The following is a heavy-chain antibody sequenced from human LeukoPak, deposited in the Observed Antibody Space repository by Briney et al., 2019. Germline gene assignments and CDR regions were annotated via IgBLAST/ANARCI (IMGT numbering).Heavy chain of an antibody. J-gene: IGHJ3*02. CDR2: IWYDGTDK. CDR1: GFTFINYG. Sequence: GRSLRLSCAASGFTFINYGIHWVRQAPGKGLEWVAVIWYDGTDKYYADSVKGRFTISRDNSKNTLYLQMNSLRGEDTAVYYRARDGRAVNPFNAFDIWGQGTVVTVSS. CDR3: ARDGRAVNPFNAFDI. V-gene: IGHV3-33*01. D-gene: IGHD4-17*01.